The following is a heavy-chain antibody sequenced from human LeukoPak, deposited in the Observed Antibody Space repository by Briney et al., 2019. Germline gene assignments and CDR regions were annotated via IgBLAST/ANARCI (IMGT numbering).Heavy chain of an antibody. Sequence: GGSLRLSCAASGFTFSSYWMSWVRQAPGKGLEWVANIKQDGSEKYYVDSVKGRFTISRDNSKNTLYLQMNSLRAEDTAVYYCACTAIGAFDIWGQGTMVTVSS. CDR2: IKQDGSEK. J-gene: IGHJ3*02. CDR1: GFTFSSYW. V-gene: IGHV3-7*01. CDR3: ACTAIGAFDI. D-gene: IGHD2-21*02.